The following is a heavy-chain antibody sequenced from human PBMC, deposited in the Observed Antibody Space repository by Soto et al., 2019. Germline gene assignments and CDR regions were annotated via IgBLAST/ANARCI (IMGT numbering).Heavy chain of an antibody. J-gene: IGHJ4*02. D-gene: IGHD3-22*01. CDR3: ASGHLATYYFDR. CDR1: GYSFTNYG. Sequence: QVQLVQSGAEVKKPGASVKVSCKASGYSFTNYGITWVRQAPGQGLEWMGWISAYNANTNYAQKLQGRVTMTTDSFKRRGFMALSRVMSYDTAVYYCASGHLATYYFDRWGQGTLVTVSS. CDR2: ISAYNANT. V-gene: IGHV1-18*04.